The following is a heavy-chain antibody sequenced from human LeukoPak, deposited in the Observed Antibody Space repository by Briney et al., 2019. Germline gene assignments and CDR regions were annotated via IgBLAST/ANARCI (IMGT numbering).Heavy chain of an antibody. V-gene: IGHV3-30*04. CDR1: GFTFSTYA. J-gene: IGHJ4*02. Sequence: GGSLRLSCAASGFTFSTYAIHWVRQAPGKGLEWVAFISNNGRNKDYADSVKGRFTISRDNSKNTLYLQVNSLRPDDTAVYYCTRDLTGHYSIDYWGQGNLVTGSS. CDR2: ISNNGRNK. D-gene: IGHD3-22*01. CDR3: TRDLTGHYSIDY.